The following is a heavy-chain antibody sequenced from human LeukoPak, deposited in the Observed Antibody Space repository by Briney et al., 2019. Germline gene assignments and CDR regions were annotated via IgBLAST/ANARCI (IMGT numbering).Heavy chain of an antibody. V-gene: IGHV3-23*01. CDR3: APRVVGSAPFDY. Sequence: GRSLRLSCAASGFTFDDYAMHWVRQAPGKGLEWVSAISRSGTSTYYADSVKGRFTISRDNSKNTLYLQMNNLRAEDTAVYYCAPRVVGSAPFDYWGQGTLVTVSS. J-gene: IGHJ4*02. CDR2: ISRSGTST. CDR1: GFTFDDYA. D-gene: IGHD2-15*01.